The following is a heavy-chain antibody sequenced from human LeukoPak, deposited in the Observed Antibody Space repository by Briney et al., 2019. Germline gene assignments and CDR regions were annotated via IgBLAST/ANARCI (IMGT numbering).Heavy chain of an antibody. J-gene: IGHJ4*02. V-gene: IGHV1-18*01. CDR3: ARDLKMGYSSGRYSWGTGSSNDY. Sequence: ASVKVSCKPSGYTFTSFAISWVRHAPGQGLEWMGWIIAYIGHTNYAQKLQGRVTMTTDTATSTDYMELRSLRSDDTAVYYCARDLKMGYSSGRYSWGTGSSNDYWGQGTLVTVSS. D-gene: IGHD6-19*01. CDR2: IIAYIGHT. CDR1: GYTFTSFA.